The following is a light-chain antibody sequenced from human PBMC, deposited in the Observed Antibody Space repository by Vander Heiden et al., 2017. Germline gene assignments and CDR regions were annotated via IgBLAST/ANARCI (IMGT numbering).Light chain of an antibody. V-gene: IGLV6-57*02. J-gene: IGLJ1*01. CDR3: RSFDNTNYV. Sequence: KFMLTQPQSVSESPGKTVTISCTGSSGSLAGNYVQWYQQRPGSAPITVIYEDNQRPSGVPDRFSGSIDTSSNSASLTISSLRSEDEADYYCRSFDNTNYVFGTGTKVTVL. CDR1: SGSLAGNY. CDR2: EDN.